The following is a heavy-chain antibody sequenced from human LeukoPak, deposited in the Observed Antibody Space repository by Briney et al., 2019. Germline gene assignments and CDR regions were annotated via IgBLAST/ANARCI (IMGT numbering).Heavy chain of an antibody. CDR3: ARGDDSSGYYPYYYYYYGMDV. CDR1: GFTFSSYW. CDR2: INSDGSST. V-gene: IGHV3-74*01. J-gene: IGHJ6*02. Sequence: GGSLRLSCAASGFTFSSYWVHWVRQAPGKGLVWVSRINSDGSSTSYADSVKGRFTISRDNAKNTLYLQMNSLRAEDTAVYYCARGDDSSGYYPYYYYYYGMDVWGQGTTVTVSS. D-gene: IGHD3-22*01.